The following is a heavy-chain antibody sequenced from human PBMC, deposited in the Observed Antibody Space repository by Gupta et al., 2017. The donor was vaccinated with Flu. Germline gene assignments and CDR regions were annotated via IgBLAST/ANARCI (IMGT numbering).Heavy chain of an antibody. Sequence: DYAMHWVRQAPGKGLEWVSGISWNGGSIVYADSVEGRFTMSRDNAKNSLYLQMNSLRAEDTALYYCAKDLFDSSGDYYFDYWGQGTLVTVSS. D-gene: IGHD3-22*01. CDR1: DYA. CDR2: ISWNGGSI. V-gene: IGHV3-9*01. J-gene: IGHJ4*02. CDR3: AKDLFDSSGDYYFDY.